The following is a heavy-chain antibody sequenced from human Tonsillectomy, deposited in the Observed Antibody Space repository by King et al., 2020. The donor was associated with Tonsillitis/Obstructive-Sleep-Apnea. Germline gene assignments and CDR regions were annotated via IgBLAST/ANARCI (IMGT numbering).Heavy chain of an antibody. D-gene: IGHD4-17*01. Sequence: QLVQSGAEVKKPGASVKVSCKASGYTFSNYGITWVRQAPGQGLEWMGWISTYNGYTHYAQNLQGRVTMTTDTSTSTAYMELRSLNSDDTAVYYCARGEAGATVTTKSDYWGQGTLVTVSS. J-gene: IGHJ4*02. CDR2: ISTYNGYT. CDR1: GYTFSNYG. CDR3: ARGEAGATVTTKSDY. V-gene: IGHV1-18*01.